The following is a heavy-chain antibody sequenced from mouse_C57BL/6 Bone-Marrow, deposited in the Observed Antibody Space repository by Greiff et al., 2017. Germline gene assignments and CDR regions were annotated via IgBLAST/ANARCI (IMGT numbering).Heavy chain of an antibody. CDR1: GYTFTSYW. J-gene: IGHJ2*01. CDR2: IDPSDSET. V-gene: IGHV1-52*01. Sequence: QIKLQQPAAELVRPGSSVKLSCKASGYTFTSYWMHWVKQRPIQGLEWIGNIDPSDSETHYNQKFKDKATLTVDKSSSTAYMQLSSLTSEDSAVYYCTRSTMTSYYFDYWGQGTTLTAS. D-gene: IGHD2-4*01. CDR3: TRSTMTSYYFDY.